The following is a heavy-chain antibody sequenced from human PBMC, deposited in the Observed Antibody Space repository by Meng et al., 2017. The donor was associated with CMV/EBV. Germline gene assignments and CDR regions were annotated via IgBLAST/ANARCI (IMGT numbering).Heavy chain of an antibody. J-gene: IGHJ4*02. V-gene: IGHV3-11*01. CDR1: GFTFSDYY. CDR3: ARARGGYYFDY. CDR2: IISSGSTI. Sequence: GESLKISCAASGFTFSDYYMSWIRQAPGKGLEWVSYIISSGSTIYYADSVKGRFTISRDNAKNSLYLQMNSLRAEDTAVYYCARARGGYYFDYWGQGTLVTVSS. D-gene: IGHD3-10*01.